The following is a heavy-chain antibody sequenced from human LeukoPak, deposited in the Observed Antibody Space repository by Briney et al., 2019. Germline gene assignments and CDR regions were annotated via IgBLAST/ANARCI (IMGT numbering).Heavy chain of an antibody. CDR1: GFTFSSHR. J-gene: IGHJ3*02. CDR2: IKEDGSEK. Sequence: GGSLRLSCVVSGFTFSSHRMSWVRQAPGKGLEWVANIKEDGSEKYYVDSVKGRFTISRDNAKKSLYLQMDSLRAEDTAVYYCERGVSLSSSWYSDIWGQGTMVTVSS. V-gene: IGHV3-7*03. D-gene: IGHD6-13*01. CDR3: ERGVSLSSSWYSDI.